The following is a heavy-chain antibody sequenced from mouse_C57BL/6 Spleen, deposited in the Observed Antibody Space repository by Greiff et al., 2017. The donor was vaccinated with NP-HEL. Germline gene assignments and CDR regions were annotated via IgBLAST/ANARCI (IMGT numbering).Heavy chain of an antibody. V-gene: IGHV1-54*01. J-gene: IGHJ2*01. D-gene: IGHD4-1*02. Sequence: QVQLQQSGAELVRPGTSVKVSCKASGYAFTNYLIEWVKQRPGQGLEWIGVINPGSGGTNYNEKFKGKATLTADKSSSTAYMQLSSLTSEDSAVYFCARPNNWDGDFDYWGQGTTLTVSS. CDR2: INPGSGGT. CDR1: GYAFTNYL. CDR3: ARPNNWDGDFDY.